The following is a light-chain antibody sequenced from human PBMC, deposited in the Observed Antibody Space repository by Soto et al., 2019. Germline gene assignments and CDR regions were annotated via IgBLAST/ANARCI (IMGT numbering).Light chain of an antibody. CDR2: DVS. CDR1: QSISRF. Sequence: DIQMTQSPSTLSASVGDRVTITCRASQSISRFLAWYQQKPGKAPKLLIYDVSSLESGVPSRFSGCGSRTEFTLSISSLQPDDFATYYCQQYNSYSTFGGGTKVEI. J-gene: IGKJ4*01. V-gene: IGKV1-5*01. CDR3: QQYNSYST.